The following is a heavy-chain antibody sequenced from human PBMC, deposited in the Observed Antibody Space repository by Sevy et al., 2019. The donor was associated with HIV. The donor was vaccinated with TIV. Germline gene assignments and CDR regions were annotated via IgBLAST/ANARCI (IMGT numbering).Heavy chain of an antibody. Sequence: GGSLRLSCAASGFTFSSYWMSWVRQAPGKGLEWVANIKQDGSEKYYVDSVKGRFTISRDNAKNSLYLQMNSLRAEDTAVYYCARDLLGYCSGGSCYGEVSDYWGQGTLVTVSS. D-gene: IGHD2-15*01. CDR2: IKQDGSEK. CDR1: GFTFSSYW. CDR3: ARDLLGYCSGGSCYGEVSDY. V-gene: IGHV3-7*01. J-gene: IGHJ4*02.